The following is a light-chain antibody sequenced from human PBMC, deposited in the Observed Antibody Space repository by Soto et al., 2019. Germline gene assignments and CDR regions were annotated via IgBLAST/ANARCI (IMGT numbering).Light chain of an antibody. Sequence: DIQMTKSPSSLSASVGDRVTITCRASQGSSTYLNWYQQKPGKAPKLLIYAASSLQSGVPSRFSGSGSETDFTLTISSLQPEHFSTYSCQQSYSTTWTFGQGTKVEIK. CDR2: AAS. J-gene: IGKJ1*01. CDR1: QGSSTY. CDR3: QQSYSTTWT. V-gene: IGKV1-39*01.